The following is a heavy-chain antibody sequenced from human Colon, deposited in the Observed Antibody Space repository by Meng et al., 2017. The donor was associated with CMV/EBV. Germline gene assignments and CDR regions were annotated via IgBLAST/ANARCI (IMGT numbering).Heavy chain of an antibody. CDR3: VTGRAAALDY. V-gene: IGHV3-69-1*02. CDR1: GFTFSNYA. D-gene: IGHD1-14*01. J-gene: IGHJ4*02. CDR2: INSGGGT. Sequence: GGSLRLSCAASGFTFSNYAMIWVRQAPGKGLDHVSSINSGGGTHYADSVRGRFTISRDNAKNSLYLQMNSLRAEDTAVYYCVTGRAAALDYWGQGTLVTVSS.